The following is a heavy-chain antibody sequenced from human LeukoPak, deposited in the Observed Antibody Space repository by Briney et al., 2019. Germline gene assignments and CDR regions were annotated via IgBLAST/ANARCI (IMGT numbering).Heavy chain of an antibody. D-gene: IGHD3-10*01. V-gene: IGHV3-30*03. Sequence: GRSLRLSCAASGFTFSSYGMHWVRQAPGKGLEWVAVISYDGSNKYYADSVKGRFTISRDNSKNTLYLQMNSLRAEDTAVYYCARDAFGYWGQGTLVTVSS. CDR3: ARDAFGY. J-gene: IGHJ4*02. CDR2: ISYDGSNK. CDR1: GFTFSSYG.